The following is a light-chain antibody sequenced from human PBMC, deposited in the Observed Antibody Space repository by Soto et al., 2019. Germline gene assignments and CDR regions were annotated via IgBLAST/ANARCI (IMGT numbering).Light chain of an antibody. CDR1: QSINSN. Sequence: IVMTQSPATLSVSPGERATLSCRASQSINSNLAWYQQKPGQAPRLLMFRASIRATGFPARFSGSGSGTDFTLTISRLEPEDFAVYYCQQYGSSTWTFGQGTKVDIK. CDR3: QQYGSSTWT. J-gene: IGKJ1*01. V-gene: IGKV3-15*01. CDR2: RAS.